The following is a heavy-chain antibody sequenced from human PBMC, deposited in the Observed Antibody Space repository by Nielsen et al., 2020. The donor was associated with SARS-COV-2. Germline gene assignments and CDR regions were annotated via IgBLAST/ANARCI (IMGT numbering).Heavy chain of an antibody. J-gene: IGHJ2*01. V-gene: IGHV3-30*03. Sequence: GESLKISCAASGFTFSSYGMHWVRQAPGKGLEWVAVISYDGSNKYYADSVKGRFTISRDNSKNTLYLQMNSLRAEDTAVYYCVRDLIKAETIWYFDLWGRGTLVTVSS. D-gene: IGHD6-25*01. CDR1: GFTFSSYG. CDR2: ISYDGSNK. CDR3: VRDLIKAETIWYFDL.